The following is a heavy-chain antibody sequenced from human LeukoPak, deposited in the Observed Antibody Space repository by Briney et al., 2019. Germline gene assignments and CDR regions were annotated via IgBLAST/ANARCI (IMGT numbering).Heavy chain of an antibody. Sequence: GGSLRLSCAASGFTFSSYAMSWVRQAPGKGLEWVGRIKSKTDGGTTDYAAPVKGRFTISRDDSKNTLYLQMNSLKTEDTAVYYCTTDPTRTRDYWGQGTLVTVSS. CDR3: TTDPTRTRDY. V-gene: IGHV3-15*01. CDR2: IKSKTDGGTT. J-gene: IGHJ4*02. CDR1: GFTFSSYA.